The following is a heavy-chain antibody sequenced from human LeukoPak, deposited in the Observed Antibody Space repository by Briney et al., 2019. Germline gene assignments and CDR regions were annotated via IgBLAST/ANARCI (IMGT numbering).Heavy chain of an antibody. J-gene: IGHJ4*02. CDR1: GGSISSSGYY. Sequence: PSETLSLTCTVSGGSISSSGYYWGWIRQPPGKGLEWIGSIYYSGSTYYNPSLKSRVTISVDTSKNQFSLKLSSVTTADTAVYYCARRIAAADPYYFDYWGQGTLVTVSS. CDR3: ARRIAAADPYYFDY. CDR2: IYYSGST. V-gene: IGHV4-39*01. D-gene: IGHD6-13*01.